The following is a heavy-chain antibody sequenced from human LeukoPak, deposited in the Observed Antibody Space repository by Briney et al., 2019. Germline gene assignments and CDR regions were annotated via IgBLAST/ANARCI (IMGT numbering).Heavy chain of an antibody. D-gene: IGHD6-13*01. V-gene: IGHV4-39*01. CDR1: GVSIRSSREY. CDR3: ARHPPYSSSWGFWDY. CDR2: IYYSGST. J-gene: IGHJ4*02. Sequence: SETLSLTCTVWGVSIRSSREYWGGIRQPPGKGVEWSGSIYYSGSTYSNPSLQSRATISVDPSNHHFSLKLSSVTAADTAVYYCARHPPYSSSWGFWDYWGQGTLVTVSS.